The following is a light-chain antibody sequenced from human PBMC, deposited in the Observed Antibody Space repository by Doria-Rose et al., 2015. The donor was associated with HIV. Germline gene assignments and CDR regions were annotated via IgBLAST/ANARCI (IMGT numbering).Light chain of an antibody. J-gene: IGLJ1*01. CDR3: QAWDSNATSYV. CDR1: KLGDKY. CDR2: QNI. V-gene: IGLV3-1*01. Sequence: CSGNKLGDKYACWYQQKPGHSPVLVIYQNIKRPSGIAERFSGSNSGNTATLTISGTQAMDEADYYCQAWDSNATSYVFGTGTKVTVL.